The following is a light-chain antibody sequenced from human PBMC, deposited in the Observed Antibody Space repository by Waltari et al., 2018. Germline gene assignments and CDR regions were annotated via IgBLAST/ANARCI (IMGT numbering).Light chain of an antibody. CDR2: DVS. CDR3: ASYTSHSHVV. V-gene: IGLV2-14*01. CDR1: SSDVGGYNY. Sequence: QSALTQPASVSGSPGQSITISCTGTSSDVGGYNYVSWYQQHPGKVPKLMIFDVSNRPSGVSNRFSGSKSGNTASLTISGLRAEDEADYYCASYTSHSHVVFGGGTKLTVL. J-gene: IGLJ2*01.